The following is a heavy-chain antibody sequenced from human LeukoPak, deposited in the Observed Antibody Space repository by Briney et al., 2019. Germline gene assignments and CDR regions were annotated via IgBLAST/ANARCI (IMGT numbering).Heavy chain of an antibody. J-gene: IGHJ4*02. D-gene: IGHD2-2*01. CDR1: GYTFTGYY. CDR3: ARGGEYQVLITKEEYFDY. CDR2: INPNSGVTNYELNPNSGGT. Sequence: ASVKVSCKASGYTFTGYYLHWVRQAPGQGLEWMGWINPNSGVTNYELNPNSGGTNYEKKFQGRVTMTRDTSISTAYMELTSLTSDDTAVYYCARGGEYQVLITKEEYFDYWGQGSLVTVSS. V-gene: IGHV1-2*02.